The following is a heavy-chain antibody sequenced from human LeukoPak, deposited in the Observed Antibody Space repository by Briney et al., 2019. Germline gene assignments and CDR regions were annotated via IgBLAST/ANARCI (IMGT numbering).Heavy chain of an antibody. Sequence: GASVKVSCKASGYTFTGYYMHWVRQAPGQGLEWMGWINPNRGGTNYAQKFQGRVTMTRDTSITTAYMELSRLRSDDTAVYYRARVVAGNWFDPWGQGTLVTVSS. D-gene: IGHD6-19*01. CDR1: GYTFTGYY. CDR3: ARVVAGNWFDP. CDR2: INPNRGGT. V-gene: IGHV1-2*02. J-gene: IGHJ5*02.